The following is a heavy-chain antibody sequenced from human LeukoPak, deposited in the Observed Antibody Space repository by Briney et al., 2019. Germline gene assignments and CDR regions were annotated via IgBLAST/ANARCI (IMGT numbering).Heavy chain of an antibody. CDR3: ARDGRGSTSLDN. J-gene: IGHJ4*02. D-gene: IGHD6-6*01. Sequence: PSETLSLTCTVSGGSISNYYWSWIRQPPGKGLEWIGYIHYSGSTNYNPSLKSRVTISVDTSKNQFSLKLSSVTAADTAVYYCARDGRGSTSLDNWGQGILVTVSS. CDR2: IHYSGST. V-gene: IGHV4-59*12. CDR1: GGSISNYY.